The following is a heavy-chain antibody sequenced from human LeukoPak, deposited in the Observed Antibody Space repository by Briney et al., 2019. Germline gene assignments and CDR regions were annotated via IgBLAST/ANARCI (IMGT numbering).Heavy chain of an antibody. CDR3: ARHEQGYCTSSSCRGSDY. J-gene: IGHJ4*02. V-gene: IGHV4-38-2*01. CDR2: IYHSGST. CDR1: DYSISGGYY. D-gene: IGHD2-2*01. Sequence: PSETLSLTCVVSDYSISGGYYWGLIRQPPGKGLEWIGSIYHSGSTYYNPSLKSRVTISIDTSKNQFSLKLSSVTAADTAVYYCARHEQGYCTSSSCRGSDYWGQGTLVTVSS.